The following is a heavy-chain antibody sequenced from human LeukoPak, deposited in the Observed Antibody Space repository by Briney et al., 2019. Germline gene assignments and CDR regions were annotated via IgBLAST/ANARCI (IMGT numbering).Heavy chain of an antibody. J-gene: IGHJ4*02. CDR3: ARVFSDYGDYYDY. V-gene: IGHV3-48*04. Sequence: GGSLRLSCAASGFTFSSYSMNWVRQAPGKGLEWVSYISSSDSTTYYADSVKGRFIISRDNAKNSLYLQMNSLRAEDTAVYYCARVFSDYGDYYDYWGQGTLVTVSS. D-gene: IGHD4-17*01. CDR2: ISSSDSTT. CDR1: GFTFSSYS.